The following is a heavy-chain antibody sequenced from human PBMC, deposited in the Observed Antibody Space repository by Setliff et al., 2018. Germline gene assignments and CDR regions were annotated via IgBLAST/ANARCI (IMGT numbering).Heavy chain of an antibody. V-gene: IGHV4-61*08. J-gene: IGHJ4*02. CDR1: GASITSGVYY. CDR3: ARGGTYRYFDY. Sequence: PSETLSLTCTVSGASITSGVYYWSWIRQPPGKGLEFIGYVYYSGTTNYDPSLKSRVTMSVDTSKNQFSLKLSSVTAADTAVYYCARGGTYRYFDYWGQGTLVTVSS. CDR2: VYYSGTT.